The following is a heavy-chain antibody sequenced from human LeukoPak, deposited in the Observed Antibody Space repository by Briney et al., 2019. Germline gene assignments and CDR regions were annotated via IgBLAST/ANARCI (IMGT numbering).Heavy chain of an antibody. Sequence: SVKVSCKASGGTFSSYAISWVRQAPGQGLEWMGGIIPIFGTANYAQKFQGRVTITTDESTSTAYMELSSLRSEDTAVYYCARGKITIFGVVIDYYYYYMGVWGKGTTVTVSS. CDR1: GGTFSSYA. CDR2: IIPIFGTA. D-gene: IGHD3-3*01. CDR3: ARGKITIFGVVIDYYYYYMGV. J-gene: IGHJ6*03. V-gene: IGHV1-69*05.